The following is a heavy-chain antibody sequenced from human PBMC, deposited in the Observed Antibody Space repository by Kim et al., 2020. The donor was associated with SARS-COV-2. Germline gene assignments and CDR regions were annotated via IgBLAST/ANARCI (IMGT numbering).Heavy chain of an antibody. CDR1: GGSLGGYY. Sequence: SETLSLICTVSGGSLGGYYWSWIRQPAGKELEWIGRIYTSGSINNNPSFDSRVTMSVDTSKNQFSLKLPSVTAADTAVYFCARELSVTAAGWAFDFWGQG. CDR2: IYTSGSI. J-gene: IGHJ4*02. V-gene: IGHV4-4*07. D-gene: IGHD6-13*01. CDR3: ARELSVTAAGWAFDF.